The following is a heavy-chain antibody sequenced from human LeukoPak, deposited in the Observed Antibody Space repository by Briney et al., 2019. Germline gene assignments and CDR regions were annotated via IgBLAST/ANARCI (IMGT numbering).Heavy chain of an antibody. D-gene: IGHD6-6*01. CDR3: ARGWRSSENWFDP. CDR2: MNPNSGTT. J-gene: IGHJ5*02. Sequence: ASVKVSCKASGYTFTSYDINWVRQATGQGLEWMGWMNPNSGTTGYAQKFQDRVTMTRNTSISTAYMELSSLRSEDTAVYYCARGWRSSENWFDPWGQGTLVTVSS. V-gene: IGHV1-8*01. CDR1: GYTFTSYD.